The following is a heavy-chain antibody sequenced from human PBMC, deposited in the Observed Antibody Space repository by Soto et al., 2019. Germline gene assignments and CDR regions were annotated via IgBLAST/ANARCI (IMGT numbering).Heavy chain of an antibody. J-gene: IGHJ5*02. V-gene: IGHV4-31*03. D-gene: IGHD6-19*01. CDR3: ARYSYGSDYCFAP. CDR1: GGPVSSGGYY. Sequence: QVQLQESGPGLVKASQTLSFTCTLSGGPVSSGGYYWSWIRQHPGKGLEWIGYIYYSGSTYYNPSLKSRTTISVDTSKNQFSLKLSSVTAADTAVYYCARYSYGSDYCFAPWGQGTLVTVSS. CDR2: IYYSGST.